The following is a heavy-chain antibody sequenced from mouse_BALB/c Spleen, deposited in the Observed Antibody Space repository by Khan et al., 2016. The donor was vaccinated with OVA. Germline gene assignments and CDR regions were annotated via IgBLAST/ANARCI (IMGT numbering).Heavy chain of an antibody. CDR2: INPYNGGT. J-gene: IGHJ2*01. CDR3: ARGNWQSYYFDY. CDR1: GYTFTNYV. D-gene: IGHD4-1*01. Sequence: VQLKQSGPELVKPGASVKMSCKASGYTFTNYVLHWVKQKPGQGLEWIGYINPYNGGTKYNEKFKGQATLASDKSSITAYIDLSSLTSEDSAVYYCARGNWQSYYFDYWGQGTTLTLSS. V-gene: IGHV1S136*01.